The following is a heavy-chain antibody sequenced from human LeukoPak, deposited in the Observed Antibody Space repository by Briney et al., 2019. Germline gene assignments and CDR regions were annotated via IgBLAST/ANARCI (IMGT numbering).Heavy chain of an antibody. CDR1: GYTFTSYG. J-gene: IGHJ4*02. CDR3: ARAGDYVMGGDFDY. V-gene: IGHV1-18*01. CDR2: ISAYNGNT. Sequence: ASVKVSCKASGYTFTSYGISWVRQAPGQGLEWMGWISAYNGNTNYAQKLRGRVTMTTDTSTSSAYMELRSLRSDDTAVYYCARAGDYVMGGDFDYWGQGTLVTVSS. D-gene: IGHD4-17*01.